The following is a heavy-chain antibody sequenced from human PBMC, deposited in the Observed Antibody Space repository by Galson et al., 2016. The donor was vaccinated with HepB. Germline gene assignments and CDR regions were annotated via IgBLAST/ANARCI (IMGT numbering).Heavy chain of an antibody. J-gene: IGHJ4*02. Sequence: SLRLSCAASGFMFRSYGMTWVRQAPGKGLEWVSAISGSGDSSHYADSVKGRFTISRDNSKNALYLEMNGLRVEDTAVYYCAKDDDAIGCNPFDYWVQGTLVTVSS. D-gene: IGHD2-21*01. CDR3: AKDDDAIGCNPFDY. CDR2: ISGSGDSS. V-gene: IGHV3-23*01. CDR1: GFMFRSYG.